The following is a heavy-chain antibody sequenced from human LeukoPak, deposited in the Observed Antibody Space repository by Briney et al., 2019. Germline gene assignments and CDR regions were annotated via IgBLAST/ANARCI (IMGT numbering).Heavy chain of an antibody. CDR3: ARGRGYVDIVATVLLHMDV. V-gene: IGHV4-34*01. CDR1: GGSFSGYY. J-gene: IGHJ6*03. Sequence: SETLSLTCAVYGGSFSGYYWSWIRQPPGKGLEWIGEINHSGSTNYNPSLKSRVTISVDTSKNQFSLKLSSVTAADTAVYYCARGRGYVDIVATVLLHMDVWGKGTTVTVSS. D-gene: IGHD5-12*01. CDR2: INHSGST.